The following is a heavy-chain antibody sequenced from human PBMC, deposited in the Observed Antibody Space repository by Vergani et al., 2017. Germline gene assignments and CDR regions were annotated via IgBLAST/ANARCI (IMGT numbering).Heavy chain of an antibody. Sequence: EVQLLESGGDLVQPGGSLRLSCAASGFTFNHYAMNWVRQAPGKGLGWVSGISGSGDSTYYADSVKGRFTISRDNSKDTLYLQMNSRRAEDTAVYYCARGYYTNSICGGKVDSWGKGTLITVAS. J-gene: IGHJ4*02. V-gene: IGHV3-23*01. CDR1: GFTFNHYA. CDR2: ISGSGDST. D-gene: IGHD2-8*01. CDR3: ARGYYTNSICGGKVDS.